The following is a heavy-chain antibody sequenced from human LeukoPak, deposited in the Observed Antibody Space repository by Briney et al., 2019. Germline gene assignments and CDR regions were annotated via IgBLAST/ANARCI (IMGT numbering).Heavy chain of an antibody. CDR2: IYHSGST. D-gene: IGHD3-9*01. CDR3: ATDYDILTGPRAFDI. CDR1: GAPISSNNW. J-gene: IGHJ3*02. Sequence: SGTLSLTCAVSGAPISSNNWWWSWVRQPPGKGLEWIGEIYHSGSTNYNPSLKSRVTISVDTSKNQFSLKLSSVTAADTAVYYCATDYDILTGPRAFDIRGQGTMVTVSS. V-gene: IGHV4-4*02.